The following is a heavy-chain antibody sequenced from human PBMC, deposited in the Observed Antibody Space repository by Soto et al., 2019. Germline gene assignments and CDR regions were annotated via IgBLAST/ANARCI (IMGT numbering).Heavy chain of an antibody. CDR1: GFTFSTYG. CDR2: ISFDGSYK. J-gene: IGHJ4*02. D-gene: IGHD6-25*01. V-gene: IGHV3-30*18. Sequence: QVQLVESGGGVVQPGRSLRLSCAGSGFTFSTYGIHWVRQAPGKGLEWVAVISFDGSYKYYADSVKGRFTVSRDNSKNTLYLQMRSRRAEDTAVYYCAKDWAPSSAAYYFDYWGQGTLVTVSS. CDR3: AKDWAPSSAAYYFDY.